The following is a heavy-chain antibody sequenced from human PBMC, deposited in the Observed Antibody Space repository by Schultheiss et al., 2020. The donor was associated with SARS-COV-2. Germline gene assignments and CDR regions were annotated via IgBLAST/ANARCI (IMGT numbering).Heavy chain of an antibody. CDR1: GESFSGYY. CDR3: ARGGARYCSSTSCYRWFDP. V-gene: IGHV4-34*01. D-gene: IGHD2-2*01. Sequence: SQTLSLTCAVYGESFSGYYWSWIRQPPGKGLEWIGEVNHRGSTNYNPSLKSRVTISVDTSKNQFSLKLSSVTAADTAVYYCARGGARYCSSTSCYRWFDPWGQGTLVTVSS. J-gene: IGHJ5*02. CDR2: VNHRGST.